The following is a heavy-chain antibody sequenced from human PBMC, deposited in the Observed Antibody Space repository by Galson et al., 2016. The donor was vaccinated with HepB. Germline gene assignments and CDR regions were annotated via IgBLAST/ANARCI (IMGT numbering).Heavy chain of an antibody. CDR2: INSDGSST. Sequence: SLRLSCAASGFTFSSYWMHWVRQAPGKGLVWVSRINSDGSSTSYADSVKGRFTISRDNAKSTLYLQMNSLRAEDTAVYYCATRGGGNPLFGYWGQGTLVTVSS. J-gene: IGHJ4*02. CDR3: ATRGGGNPLFGY. CDR1: GFTFSSYW. D-gene: IGHD4-23*01. V-gene: IGHV3-74*01.